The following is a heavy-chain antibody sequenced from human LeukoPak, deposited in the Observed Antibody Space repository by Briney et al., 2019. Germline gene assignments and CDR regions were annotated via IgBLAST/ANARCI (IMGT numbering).Heavy chain of an antibody. V-gene: IGHV3-21*01. J-gene: IGHJ4*02. CDR2: ISSTNTYI. CDR1: GFTFNTYS. D-gene: IGHD3-22*01. CDR3: ARLYDSSGLVDH. Sequence: GGSLRLSCAASGFTFNTYSMHWVRQAPGKGLEWVSSISSTNTYIYYADSVKGRFTISRDNAKNSLYLQMSSLRAEDTAVYYCARLYDSSGLVDHWGQGTLVTVSS.